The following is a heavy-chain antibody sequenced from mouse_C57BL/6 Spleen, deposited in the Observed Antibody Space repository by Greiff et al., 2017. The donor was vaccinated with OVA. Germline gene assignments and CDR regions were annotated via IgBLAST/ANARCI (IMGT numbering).Heavy chain of an antibody. V-gene: IGHV5-4*01. D-gene: IGHD1-1*01. J-gene: IGHJ1*03. Sequence: EVKVVESGGGLVKPGGSLKLSCAASGFTFSSYAMSWVRQTPEKRLEWVATISDGGSYTYYPDNVKGRFTISRDNAKNNLYLQMSHLKSEDTAMYDCARDADGSSPYWYFDGWGTGTTVTVSS. CDR2: ISDGGSYT. CDR3: ARDADGSSPYWYFDG. CDR1: GFTFSSYA.